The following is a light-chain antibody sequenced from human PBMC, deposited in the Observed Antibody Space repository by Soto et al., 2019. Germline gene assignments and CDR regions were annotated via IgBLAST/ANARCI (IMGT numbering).Light chain of an antibody. CDR2: SND. V-gene: IGLV1-44*01. CDR1: SSNIGSNT. Sequence: QSVLTQPPSTSGTPGQRVTISCSGSSSNIGSNTVNWYQQLPGAAPKLLIYSNDQRPSGVPDRLSGSKSGTSASLAFSGLQSEDEADYYCAAWDDSLNVVVFGGRTKLTVL. CDR3: AAWDDSLNVVV. J-gene: IGLJ2*01.